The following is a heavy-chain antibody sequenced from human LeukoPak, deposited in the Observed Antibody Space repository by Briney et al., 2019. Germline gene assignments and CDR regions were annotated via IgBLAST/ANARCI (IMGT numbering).Heavy chain of an antibody. Sequence: PSGTLSLTCTVSGGSINSYYWSWIRQPPGKGLEWIGYIYYRGGTNYNSSLKSRVTISVDTSSNQFSLKLTSVTAADTAMYYCARGSLYSSGRGWYFDLWGRGTLVTVSS. CDR2: IYYRGGT. CDR3: ARGSLYSSGRGWYFDL. V-gene: IGHV4-59*01. J-gene: IGHJ2*01. CDR1: GGSINSYY. D-gene: IGHD6-19*01.